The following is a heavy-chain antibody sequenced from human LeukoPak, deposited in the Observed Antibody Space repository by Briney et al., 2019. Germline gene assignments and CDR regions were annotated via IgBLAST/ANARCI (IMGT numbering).Heavy chain of an antibody. CDR2: IKQDGSEK. D-gene: IGHD6-19*01. CDR1: GFTFGSYW. CDR3: AKAVYSSGPYNWFDP. V-gene: IGHV3-7*01. Sequence: QSGGSLRLSCATSGFTFGSYWMTWVRQPPGKGLEWVANIKQDGSEKNYVDSVKGRFTISRDNSKNSLYLQMNSLRAEDTAVYYCAKAVYSSGPYNWFDPWGQGTLVTVSS. J-gene: IGHJ5*02.